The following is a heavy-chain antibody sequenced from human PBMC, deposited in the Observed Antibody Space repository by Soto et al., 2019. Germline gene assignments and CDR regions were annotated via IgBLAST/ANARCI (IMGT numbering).Heavy chain of an antibody. CDR1: GFTFSSYA. J-gene: IGHJ6*03. CDR2: ISGSGGST. D-gene: IGHD1-7*01. CDR3: AKAGGKTGTTLYYYYMDV. V-gene: IGHV3-23*01. Sequence: GGSLRLSCAASGFTFSSYAMSWVRQAPGKGLEWVSAISGSGGSTYYADSVKGRFTISRDNSKNTLYLQMNSLRAEDTAVYYCAKAGGKTGTTLYYYYMDVWGKGTTVTVSS.